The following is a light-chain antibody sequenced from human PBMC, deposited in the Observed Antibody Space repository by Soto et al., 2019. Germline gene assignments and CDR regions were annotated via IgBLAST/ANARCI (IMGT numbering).Light chain of an antibody. V-gene: IGLV2-14*01. CDR1: SGDVGGYNY. Sequence: QSALTQPASVSGSPGQSITISCTGTSGDVGGYNYVSWYQQHPGKAPKLMIYDVSNRPSGVSNRFSGSKSGNTASLTISGLQAEDEADYYCSSYTSSNSHVLFGGGTKLTVL. CDR2: DVS. CDR3: SSYTSSNSHVL. J-gene: IGLJ2*01.